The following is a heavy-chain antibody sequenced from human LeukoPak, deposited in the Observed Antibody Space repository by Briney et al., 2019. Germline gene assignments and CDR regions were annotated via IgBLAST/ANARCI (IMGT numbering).Heavy chain of an antibody. V-gene: IGHV3-48*03. D-gene: IGHD6-19*01. CDR2: ISSSGSTI. CDR1: GFTFSSYE. J-gene: IGHJ4*02. Sequence: GGSLRLSCAASGFTFSSYEMNWVRQAPGKGLEWVSYISSSGSTIYDADSVKGRFTISRDNAKNSLYLQMNSLRAEDTAVYYCAPGIAVAGYWGQGTLVTVSS. CDR3: APGIAVAGY.